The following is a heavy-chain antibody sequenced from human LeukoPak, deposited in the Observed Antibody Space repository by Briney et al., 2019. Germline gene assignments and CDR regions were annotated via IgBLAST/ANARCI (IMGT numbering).Heavy chain of an antibody. CDR2: IYYSGST. V-gene: IGHV4-59*11. CDR1: GGSISSHY. D-gene: IGHD3-9*01. CDR3: ARVGYDILTGYYLEYYFDY. J-gene: IGHJ4*02. Sequence: SETLSLTCTVSGGSISSHYWSWIRQPPGKGQKWIGYIYYSGSTNYNPSLKSRVTISVDTSKNQFSLKLSSVTAADTAVYYCARVGYDILTGYYLEYYFDYWGQGTLVTVSS.